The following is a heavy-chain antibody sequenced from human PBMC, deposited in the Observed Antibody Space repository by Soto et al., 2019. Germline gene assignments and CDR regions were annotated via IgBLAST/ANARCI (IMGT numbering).Heavy chain of an antibody. Sequence: TLALPCTVSDGSVSSGAYYWTWIRQRPLKGLEWIGYIYYSGSTYYSPSLKSRLSISLDTSKNQFSLRLSSVTAADTAMYYCARARLRAVYAFDIWGQGTMVT. CDR3: ARARLRAVYAFDI. D-gene: IGHD5-12*01. CDR2: IYYSGST. V-gene: IGHV4-31*03. J-gene: IGHJ3*02. CDR1: DGSVSSGAYY.